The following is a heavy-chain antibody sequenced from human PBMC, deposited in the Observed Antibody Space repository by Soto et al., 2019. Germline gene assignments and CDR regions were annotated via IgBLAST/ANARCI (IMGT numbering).Heavy chain of an antibody. V-gene: IGHV4-31*03. CDR2: IYYSGST. CDR1: GGSISSGGYY. Sequence: QVQLQESGPGLVKPSQTLSLTCTVSGGSISSGGYYWSWIRQHPGKGLEWIGYIYYSGSTYYNPSLKSRVTISVDTSKNQFSLKLSSVTAADTAVYYCARERAFEYSSSSLLDYWGQGTLVPSPQ. J-gene: IGHJ4*02. D-gene: IGHD6-6*01. CDR3: ARERAFEYSSSSLLDY.